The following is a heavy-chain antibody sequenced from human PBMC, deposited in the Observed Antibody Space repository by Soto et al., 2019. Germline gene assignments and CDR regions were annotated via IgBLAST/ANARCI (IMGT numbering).Heavy chain of an antibody. J-gene: IGHJ4*02. CDR3: AREGNLGRWLQPLDF. D-gene: IGHD5-12*01. CDR1: GGSISSSNYY. CDR2: IYYSGST. Sequence: SETLSLTCTVSGGSISSSNYYWGWIRQPPGKGLEWIGNIYYSGSTYYNPSLKSRVSMSVDTSKNQFSLRLISVTAADTAKYFCAREGNLGRWLQPLDFWGQGTLVTVSS. V-gene: IGHV4-39*07.